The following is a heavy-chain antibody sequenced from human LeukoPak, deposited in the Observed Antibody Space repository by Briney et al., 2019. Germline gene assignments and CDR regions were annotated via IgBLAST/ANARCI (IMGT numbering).Heavy chain of an antibody. CDR3: ARDRGLLWFGDTLDS. CDR2: INPKSGDP. V-gene: IGHV1-2*02. J-gene: IGHJ4*02. CDR1: GYSFTDYY. Sequence: ASVEVSCKAFGYSFTDYYIHWVRQAPGQGLEGMGWINPKSGDPNYSQKFQGRVTMTRDTSISTAYLELRRLRSDDTAVYYCARDRGLLWFGDTLDSWGQGTLVTVSS. D-gene: IGHD3-10*01.